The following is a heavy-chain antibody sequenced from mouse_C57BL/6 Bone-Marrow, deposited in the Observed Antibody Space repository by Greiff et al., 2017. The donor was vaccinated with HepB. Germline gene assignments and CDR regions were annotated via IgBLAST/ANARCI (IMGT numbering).Heavy chain of an antibody. CDR1: GYTFTSYG. D-gene: IGHD3-2*02. CDR3: ARGAQLRNYAMDY. Sequence: QVQLKQSGAELARPGASVKLSCKASGYTFTSYGISWVKQRTGQGLEWIGEIYPRSGNTYYNEKFKGKATLTADKSSSTAYMELRSLTSEDSAVYFCARGAQLRNYAMDYWGQGTSVTVSS. CDR2: IYPRSGNT. J-gene: IGHJ4*01. V-gene: IGHV1-81*01.